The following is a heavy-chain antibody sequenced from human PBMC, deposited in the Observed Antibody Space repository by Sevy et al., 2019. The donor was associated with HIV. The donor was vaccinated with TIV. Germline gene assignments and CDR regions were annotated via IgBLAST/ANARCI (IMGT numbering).Heavy chain of an antibody. CDR2: ISGSDDSGGDDTI. CDR3: ARDHVKDGKGGDYYYHAMDV. Sequence: GESLKISCTGSGFTLSDYYMSWIRQAPGKGLQWISYISGSDDSGGDDTIYYADSVKGRFTISRDNAKNSRYLQMSSLRADDTAVYYCARDHVKDGKGGDYYYHAMDVWGRGTTVTVSS. J-gene: IGHJ6*02. V-gene: IGHV3-11*01. CDR1: GFTLSDYY. D-gene: IGHD3-16*01.